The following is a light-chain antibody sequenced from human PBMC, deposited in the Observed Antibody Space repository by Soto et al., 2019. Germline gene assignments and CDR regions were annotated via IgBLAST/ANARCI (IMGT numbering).Light chain of an antibody. J-gene: IGLJ1*01. CDR1: SSDVGAYNY. CDR2: EVS. V-gene: IGLV2-14*01. Sequence: QSVLTQPASVSGSPGQSITISCTGTSSDVGAYNYVSWYQQHPGKAPKLMIHEVSKRPSGVSNRFSGSKSGNTASLTISGLQAEDEADYYCSSYTSSSTPYDFGTGTKVTVL. CDR3: SSYTSSSTPYD.